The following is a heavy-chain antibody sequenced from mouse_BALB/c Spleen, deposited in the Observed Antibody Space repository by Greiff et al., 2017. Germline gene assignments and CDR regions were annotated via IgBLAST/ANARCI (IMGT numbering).Heavy chain of an antibody. CDR3: ARQYY. V-gene: IGHV1-69*01. CDR2: IDTSDSYT. J-gene: IGHJ2*01. CDR1: GYTFTDYW. Sequence: QVQLQQSGAELVMPGASVKMSCKASGYTFTDYWMHWVKQRPGQGLEWIGAIDTSDSYTSYNQKFKGKATLTVDESSSTAYMQLSSLTSEDSAVYYCARQYYWGQGTTLTVSS.